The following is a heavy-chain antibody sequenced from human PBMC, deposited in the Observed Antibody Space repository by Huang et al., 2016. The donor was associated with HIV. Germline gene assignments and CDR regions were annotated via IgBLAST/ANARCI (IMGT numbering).Heavy chain of an antibody. D-gene: IGHD3-10*01. CDR1: GFPFSDYG. V-gene: IGHV3-30*02. Sequence: QVQLVESGGGVVQPGGSLRLSCATSGFPFSDYGLHWVRQRPCKGLGWVAFMAYDGTTKVYADSVEGRFTVSRDNSKSTLYLQMNSLRLEDTSIYYCLKDQVGPWGQGTLVTVSS. CDR2: MAYDGTTK. CDR3: LKDQVGP. J-gene: IGHJ5*02.